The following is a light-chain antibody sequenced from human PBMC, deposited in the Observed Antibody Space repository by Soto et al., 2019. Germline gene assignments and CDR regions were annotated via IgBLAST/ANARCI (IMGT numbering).Light chain of an antibody. Sequence: EIVLTQSPITPTLSPGERATLSCRASQSVRTYLAWYQVKPGQAPRLLIYDASRRASGVPARFSGSGSGTDFTLTISRLEPEDFALYYCQKRNTWPPITVGQGTRLEI. J-gene: IGKJ5*01. V-gene: IGKV3-11*01. CDR1: QSVRTY. CDR2: DAS. CDR3: QKRNTWPPIT.